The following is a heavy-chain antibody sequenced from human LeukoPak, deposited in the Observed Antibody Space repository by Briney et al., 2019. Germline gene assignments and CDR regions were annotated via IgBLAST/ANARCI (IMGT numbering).Heavy chain of an antibody. J-gene: IGHJ5*02. CDR1: GFTFDDYA. D-gene: IGHD6-19*01. CDR2: ISGGGGRT. CDR3: AKEQSSSEGYNWFDP. Sequence: GGSLRLSCAASGFTFDDYAMHWVRQAPGKGLEWVSGISGGGGRTYYADSVKGRFTISRDNSKNTLYLQMNSLRAEDTAVYYCAKEQSSSEGYNWFDPWGQGTLVTVSS. V-gene: IGHV3-23*01.